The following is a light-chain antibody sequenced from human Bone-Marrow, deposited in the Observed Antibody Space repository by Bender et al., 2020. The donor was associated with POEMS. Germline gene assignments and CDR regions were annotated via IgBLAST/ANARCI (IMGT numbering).Light chain of an antibody. Sequence: QSVVTQPPSLSEAPRQRVTISCSGSSSNIGSNAVSWYQQFPGMAPKLLIYYDDLLTPGVSDRFSASKSGTSASLAISELQSEDEALYYCSAWNDSLSRWVFSGETKLAFL. CDR2: YDD. CDR1: SSNIGSNA. V-gene: IGLV1-36*01. CDR3: SAWNDSLSRWV. J-gene: IGLJ3*02.